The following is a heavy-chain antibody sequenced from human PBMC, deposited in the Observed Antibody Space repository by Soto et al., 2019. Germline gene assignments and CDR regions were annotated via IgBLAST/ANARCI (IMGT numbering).Heavy chain of an antibody. CDR2: IYPGDSDT. CDR3: ARHGSDYYYYGMDV. V-gene: IGHV5-51*01. D-gene: IGHD2-21*01. CDR1: GYSFSNTW. J-gene: IGHJ6*02. Sequence: CKGSGYSFSNTWINWVRQMPGKGLEWMGIIYPGDSDTRYSPSFQGQVTISADKSISTAYLQWSSLKASDTAMYYCARHGSDYYYYGMDVWGQGTTVTVSS.